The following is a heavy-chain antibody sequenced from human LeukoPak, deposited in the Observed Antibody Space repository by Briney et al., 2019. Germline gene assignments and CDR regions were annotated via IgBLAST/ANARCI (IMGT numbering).Heavy chain of an antibody. CDR1: GGSISSSSYY. CDR2: IYYSGST. J-gene: IGHJ4*02. CDR3: ARRGTSYYGSGSYYNDFGLVDY. Sequence: SETLSLTCTVSGGSISSSSYYWGWIRQPPGKGLEWIGSIYYSGSTYYNPSLKSRVTISVDTSKNQFSLKLSSVTAADTAVYYCARRGTSYYGSGSYYNDFGLVDYWGQGTLVTVSS. D-gene: IGHD3-10*01. V-gene: IGHV4-39*01.